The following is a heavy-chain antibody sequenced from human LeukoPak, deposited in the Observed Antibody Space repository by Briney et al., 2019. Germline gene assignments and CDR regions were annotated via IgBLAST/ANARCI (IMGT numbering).Heavy chain of an antibody. D-gene: IGHD5-24*01. CDR1: GGSISSYY. CDR3: ARGLMATINYFDY. CDR2: IYYSGST. Sequence: SEALSLTCTVSGGSISSYYWSWIRQPPGKGLEWIGYIYYSGSTNYNPSLKSRVTISVDTSKNQFSLKLSSVTAADTAVYYCARGLMATINYFDYWGQGTLVTVSS. J-gene: IGHJ4*02. V-gene: IGHV4-59*01.